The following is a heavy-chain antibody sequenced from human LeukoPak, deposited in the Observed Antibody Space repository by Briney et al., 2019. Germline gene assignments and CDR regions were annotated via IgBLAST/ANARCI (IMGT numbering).Heavy chain of an antibody. CDR2: ISTSGTQ. CDR3: ARRNTIFRGYFYMDV. V-gene: IGHV3-48*01. CDR1: GFSFSSFG. Sequence: GGSLRLSCAASGFSFSSFGMIWVRQAPGKGLEWLSYISTSGTQSYADSVKGRITVSRGNVKKSVSLQMNSLRVGGTAVYYCARRNTIFRGYFYMDVWGKGTTVTVAS. J-gene: IGHJ6*03. D-gene: IGHD3-3*01.